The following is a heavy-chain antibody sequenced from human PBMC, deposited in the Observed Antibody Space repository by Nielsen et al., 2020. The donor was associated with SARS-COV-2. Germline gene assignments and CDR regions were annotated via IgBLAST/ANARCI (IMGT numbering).Heavy chain of an antibody. V-gene: IGHV4-39*01. J-gene: IGHJ4*02. CDR2: IYYSGST. CDR3: ARGGPYSSSYYGY. CDR1: GGSISSSSYY. D-gene: IGHD6-6*01. Sequence: SETLSLTCTVSGGSISSSSYYWGWIRQPPGKGLEWIGSIYYSGSTYYNPSLKSRVTISVDTSKNQFSLKLSSVTAADTAVYYCARGGPYSSSYYGYWGQGTLVTVSS.